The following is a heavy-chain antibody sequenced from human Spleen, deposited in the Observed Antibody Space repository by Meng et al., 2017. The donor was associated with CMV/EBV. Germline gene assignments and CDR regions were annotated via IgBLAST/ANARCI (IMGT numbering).Heavy chain of an antibody. J-gene: IGHJ4*02. CDR1: GFTFSAYD. CDR3: AGDRWQRSVFDY. V-gene: IGHV3-21*04. CDR2: VSSGSSSI. Sequence: CGGSGFTFSAYDMSWVRQAPGAGLEWVSSVSSGSSSIYYADSVKGRFTISRDNSKNTVYLQMNSLRAEDTAVYYCAGDRWQRSVFDYWGQGTLVTVSS. D-gene: IGHD5-12*01.